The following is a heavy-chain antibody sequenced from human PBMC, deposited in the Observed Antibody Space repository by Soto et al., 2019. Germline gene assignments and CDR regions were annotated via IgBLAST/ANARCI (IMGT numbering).Heavy chain of an antibody. CDR3: ARVGGSSGFLRGDYFDY. D-gene: IGHD6-19*01. Sequence: GGSLRLSCAASGFTFSSYSMNWVRQAPGKGLEWGSYISSISSTIYYADSVKGRFTISRDNAKNSLYLQMNSLRAEDTAVYYCARVGGSSGFLRGDYFDYWGQGTLVTVSS. V-gene: IGHV3-48*01. J-gene: IGHJ4*02. CDR2: ISSISSTI. CDR1: GFTFSSYS.